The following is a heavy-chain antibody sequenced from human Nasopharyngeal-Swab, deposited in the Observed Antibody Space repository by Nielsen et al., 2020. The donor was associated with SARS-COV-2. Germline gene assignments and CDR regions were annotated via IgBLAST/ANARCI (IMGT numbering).Heavy chain of an antibody. V-gene: IGHV1-3*01. D-gene: IGHD3-3*01. CDR1: GYTFTTYG. J-gene: IGHJ6*02. Sequence: ASVKVSCKASGYTFTTYGMHWVRQAPGQRLEWMGWINAGNGNTEYSQKFQGRVTITRDTSASTAYMELSSLRCEDTAVYYCARGGNYDFWSGYYLSHNYYYGMDVWGQGTTVTVPS. CDR2: INAGNGNT. CDR3: ARGGNYDFWSGYYLSHNYYYGMDV.